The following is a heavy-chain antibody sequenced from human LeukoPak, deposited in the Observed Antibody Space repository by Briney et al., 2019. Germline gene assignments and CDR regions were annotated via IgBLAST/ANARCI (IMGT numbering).Heavy chain of an antibody. CDR3: AKQYCSSTSCERNWFDP. D-gene: IGHD2-2*01. Sequence: AVNLSFKSSACTFSNYAFTLVRQAPGQGLELMGGFIPIYGTANYAKKLQGRVTITADKSTSTVYMELSRLRSEDTAVYYCAKQYCSSTSCERNWFDPWGQGTLVTVSS. V-gene: IGHV1-69*06. CDR2: FIPIYGTA. CDR1: ACTFSNYA. J-gene: IGHJ5*02.